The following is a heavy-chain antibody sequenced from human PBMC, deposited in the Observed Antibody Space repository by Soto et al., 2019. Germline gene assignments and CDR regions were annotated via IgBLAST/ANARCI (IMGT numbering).Heavy chain of an antibody. CDR2: ISGSGGRT. CDR1: GFSFSRYA. D-gene: IGHD3-3*01. Sequence: VGSLRLACAASGFSFSRYAMSWVRQPPGKGLEWVSAISGSGGRTYYADSVKGRFTISRDNCKNTLYLQMNSLRAEDTAVYYCAKGAQVERFWEWLLFGYFDYWGQGTLVTVSS. J-gene: IGHJ4*02. V-gene: IGHV3-23*01. CDR3: AKGAQVERFWEWLLFGYFDY.